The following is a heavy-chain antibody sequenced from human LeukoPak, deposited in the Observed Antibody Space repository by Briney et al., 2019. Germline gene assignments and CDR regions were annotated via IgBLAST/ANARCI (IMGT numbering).Heavy chain of an antibody. D-gene: IGHD5-12*01. CDR3: ASALGDIVATIFDY. Sequence: GGSLRLSCAASGFTFSSYAMHWVRQAPGKGLEWVAVISYDGSNKYYADSVKGRFTISRDNSKNTLYLQMNSLRAEDTAGYYCASALGDIVATIFDYWGQGTLVTVSS. V-gene: IGHV3-30-3*01. CDR1: GFTFSSYA. J-gene: IGHJ4*02. CDR2: ISYDGSNK.